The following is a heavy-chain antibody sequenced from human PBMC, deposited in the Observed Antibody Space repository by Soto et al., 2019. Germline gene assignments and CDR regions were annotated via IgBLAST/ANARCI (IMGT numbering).Heavy chain of an antibody. CDR2: ISYDGSNK. J-gene: IGHJ4*02. Sequence: GGSLRLSCAASGFTFSSYGMHWVRQAPGKGLEWVAVISYDGSNKYYADSVKGRFTISRDNSKNTLYLQMNSLRAEDTAVYYCAKDLWDYGDYGGLCGYWGQGTLVTVSS. CDR3: AKDLWDYGDYGGLCGY. CDR1: GFTFSSYG. D-gene: IGHD4-17*01. V-gene: IGHV3-30*18.